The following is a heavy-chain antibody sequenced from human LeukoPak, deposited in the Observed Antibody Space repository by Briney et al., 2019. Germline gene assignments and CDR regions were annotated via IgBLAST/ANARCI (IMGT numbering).Heavy chain of an antibody. CDR3: ARDLYGDYAFDI. D-gene: IGHD4-17*01. J-gene: IGHJ3*02. CDR1: GFTFSSYE. CDR2: ISSSSYI. V-gene: IGHV3-21*01. Sequence: PGGSLRLSCAASGFTFSSYEMNWVRQAPGEGLEWVSSISSSSYIYYADSVKGRFSISRDNAKNSLYLQMHSLRAEDTAVYYCARDLYGDYAFDIWGQGTVVTVSS.